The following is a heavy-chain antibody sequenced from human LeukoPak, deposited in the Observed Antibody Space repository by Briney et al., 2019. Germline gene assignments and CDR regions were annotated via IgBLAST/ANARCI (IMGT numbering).Heavy chain of an antibody. J-gene: IGHJ4*02. V-gene: IGHV3-23*01. CDR1: GFTFSSYA. D-gene: IGHD5-18*01. Sequence: GGSLRLSCAASGFTFSSYAMSWVRQAPGKGLEWASAISGSGGSTYYADSVKGRFTISRDNSKNTLYLQMNSLRAEDTAVYYCAKDRGYSYGPFDYWGQGTLVTVSS. CDR2: ISGSGGST. CDR3: AKDRGYSYGPFDY.